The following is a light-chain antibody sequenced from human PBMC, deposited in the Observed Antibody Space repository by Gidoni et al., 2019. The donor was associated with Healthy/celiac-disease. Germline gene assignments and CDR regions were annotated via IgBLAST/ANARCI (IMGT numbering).Light chain of an antibody. Sequence: ILITHSPSSLSASVGDRVTITCRASQSISSYLNWYQQKPGKAPKLLIYAASSLQSGVPSRFSGSGSGTDFTLTISSLQPEDFATYYCQQSYSTSRCTFXQXTRLEMK. CDR2: AAS. CDR1: QSISSY. V-gene: IGKV1-39*01. CDR3: QQSYSTSRCT. J-gene: IGKJ5*01.